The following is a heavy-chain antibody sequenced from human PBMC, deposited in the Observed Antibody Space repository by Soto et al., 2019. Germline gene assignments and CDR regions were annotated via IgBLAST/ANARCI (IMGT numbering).Heavy chain of an antibody. CDR2: SSYNGGT. V-gene: IGHV4-39*01. Sequence: ETLALTCTVSDDSSTISNSYWGWLRQPPGKGLQWIGSSSYNGGTFYNPSLKGRVAISVDTSKKQSSLQVTSVTAADTAMYFCARHRIEVVWRGFDYWGQGSPVTVSS. CDR1: DDSSTISNSY. D-gene: IGHD1-1*01. CDR3: ARHRIEVVWRGFDY. J-gene: IGHJ4*02.